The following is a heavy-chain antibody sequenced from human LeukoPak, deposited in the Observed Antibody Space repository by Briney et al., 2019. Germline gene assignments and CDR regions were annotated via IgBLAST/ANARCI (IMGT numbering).Heavy chain of an antibody. D-gene: IGHD6-13*01. Sequence: ASVKVSCKASVYTFTSYGISWVRQAPGQGLEWMGWISAYNGNTKYAEKLQGRVTMTTDTSTSTAYMELRSLRSDDTAVYYCARNSSSCSDIWGQGTMLTVSS. J-gene: IGHJ3*02. CDR1: VYTFTSYG. CDR2: ISAYNGNT. V-gene: IGHV1-18*01. CDR3: ARNSSSCSDI.